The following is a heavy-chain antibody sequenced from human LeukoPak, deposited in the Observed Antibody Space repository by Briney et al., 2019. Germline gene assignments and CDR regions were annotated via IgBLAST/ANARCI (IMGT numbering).Heavy chain of an antibody. V-gene: IGHV4-31*03. J-gene: IGHJ6*02. CDR1: GGSISSGGYF. D-gene: IGHD3-22*01. CDR2: IYYSGRR. CDR3: ARDLYYYDSSGPNDYYYYGMDV. Sequence: SETLSLTCTVSGGSISSGGYFCSWIPQHPGKGLEWFGYIYYSGRRYYNPSLKSRVTISVDTSKNQFSLKLSSVTAADTAVYYCARDLYYYDSSGPNDYYYYGMDVWGQGTTVTVSS.